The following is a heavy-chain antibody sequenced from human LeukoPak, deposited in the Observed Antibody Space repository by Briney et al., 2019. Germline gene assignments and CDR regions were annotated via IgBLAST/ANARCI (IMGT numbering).Heavy chain of an antibody. CDR3: VLRGATRDLDY. CDR1: GYTFTSYG. V-gene: IGHV1-18*01. D-gene: IGHD1-26*01. CDR2: ISAYNGNT. J-gene: IGHJ4*02. Sequence: RASVKVSCKTSGYTFTSYGISWVRQAPGQGLEWMGWISAYNGNTNYAQKLQGRVTMTTDTSTSTAYMELRSLRSDDTAVYYCVLRGATRDLDYWGQGTLVTVSS.